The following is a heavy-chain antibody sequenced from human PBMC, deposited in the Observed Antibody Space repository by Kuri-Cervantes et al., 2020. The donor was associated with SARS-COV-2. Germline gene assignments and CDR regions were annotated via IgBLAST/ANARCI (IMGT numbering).Heavy chain of an antibody. CDR3: AREHCSSTSCYGLDY. CDR2: ISSSSSYI. V-gene: IGHV3-21*01. J-gene: IGHJ4*02. Sequence: GESLKISCAASGFTFSSYSMNWVRQAPGKGLEWVSSISSSSSYIYYADSVKGRFTISRDNAKNSLYLQTNSPRAEDTAVYYCAREHCSSTSCYGLDYWGQGTLVTVSS. D-gene: IGHD2-2*01. CDR1: GFTFSSYS.